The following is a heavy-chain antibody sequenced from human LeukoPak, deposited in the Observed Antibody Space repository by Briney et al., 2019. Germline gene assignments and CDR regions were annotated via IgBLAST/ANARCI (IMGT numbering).Heavy chain of an antibody. CDR3: ARLPPGGYYYYYMDV. V-gene: IGHV4-34*01. J-gene: IGHJ6*03. CDR2: INHSGST. CDR1: GGSFSGYY. Sequence: SEPLSLTCAVYGGSFSGYYWSWLRQPPGKGLEWIGEINHSGSTNYNPSLKSRVTISVDTSKNQFSLKLSSVTAADTAVYYCARLPPGGYYYYYMDVWGKGTTGTVSS.